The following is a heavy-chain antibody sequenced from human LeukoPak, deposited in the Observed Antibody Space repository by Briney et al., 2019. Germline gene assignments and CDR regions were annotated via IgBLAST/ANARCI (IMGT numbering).Heavy chain of an antibody. CDR1: GFTFSSYA. D-gene: IGHD3-16*01. Sequence: PGGSLRLSCAASGFTFSSYAMYWVRQAPGKGLEWVAVIWYDGSNKYYTDSVKGRFTISRDNSKNTLYLQMNSLRAEDTAVYYCARGEIRGPIDYWGQGTLVTVSS. CDR2: IWYDGSNK. CDR3: ARGEIRGPIDY. J-gene: IGHJ4*02. V-gene: IGHV3-33*01.